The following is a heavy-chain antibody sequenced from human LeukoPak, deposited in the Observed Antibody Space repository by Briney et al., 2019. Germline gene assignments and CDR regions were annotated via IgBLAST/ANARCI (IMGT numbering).Heavy chain of an antibody. CDR3: AKAWYSSGYMDD. CDR1: GFTFSSYA. Sequence: PGGSLRLSCAASGFTFSSYAMSWVRQAPGKGLEWVSAISGSGGSTYYADSVKGRFTISRDNSKNTLYLQMNSLRAGDTAVYYCAKAWYSSGYMDDWGKGTTVTVSS. CDR2: ISGSGGST. D-gene: IGHD6-13*01. J-gene: IGHJ6*03. V-gene: IGHV3-23*01.